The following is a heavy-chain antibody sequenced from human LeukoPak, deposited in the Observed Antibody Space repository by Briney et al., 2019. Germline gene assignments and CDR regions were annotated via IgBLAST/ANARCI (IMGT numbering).Heavy chain of an antibody. D-gene: IGHD3-10*01. Sequence: GSLRLSCAASGFTISNYWMNWVRQAPGEGLEWVANINQDGSVEHYVDSVKGRFTISRDNAKNSLYLQMNTLRAEDTAVYYCARDCCASGSHDYWGQGALVTVSS. V-gene: IGHV3-7*04. CDR2: INQDGSVE. CDR3: ARDCCASGSHDY. J-gene: IGHJ4*02. CDR1: GFTISNYW.